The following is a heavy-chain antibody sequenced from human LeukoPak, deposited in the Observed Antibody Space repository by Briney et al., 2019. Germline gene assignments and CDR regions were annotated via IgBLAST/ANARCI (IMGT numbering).Heavy chain of an antibody. Sequence: ASVKVSCKASGGTFSSYAISWVRQAPGQGLEWMGGIIPIFGTANYAQKFQGRVTITTDESTSTAYMELSSLRSEDTAVYYCARGPLGYSSSSLTYYYYYYMDVWGKGTTVTVSS. CDR1: GGTFSSYA. V-gene: IGHV1-69*05. CDR3: ARGPLGYSSSSLTYYYYYYMDV. D-gene: IGHD6-6*01. CDR2: IIPIFGTA. J-gene: IGHJ6*03.